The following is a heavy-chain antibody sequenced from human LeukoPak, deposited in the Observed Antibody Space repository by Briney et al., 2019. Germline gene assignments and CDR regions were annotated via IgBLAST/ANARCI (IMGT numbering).Heavy chain of an antibody. J-gene: IGHJ4*02. CDR3: ARDGTAAGSFDY. CDR2: ISGSGGST. CDR1: GFTFSSYA. V-gene: IGHV3-23*01. Sequence: GGSLRLSCAASGFTFSSYAMSWVRQAPGKGLEWVSAISGSGGSTYYADSVKGRFTISRDNSKNTLYLQMNSLRAEDTAVYYCARDGTAAGSFDYWGQGTLVTVSS. D-gene: IGHD6-13*01.